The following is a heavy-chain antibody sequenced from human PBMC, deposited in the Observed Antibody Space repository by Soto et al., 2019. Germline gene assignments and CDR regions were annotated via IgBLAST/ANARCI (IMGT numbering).Heavy chain of an antibody. CDR2: IIPIFGTA. J-gene: IGHJ4*02. Sequence: ASVKVSCKASGGTFSSYAISWVRQAPGQGLEWMGGIIPIFGTANYAQKFQGRVTITADESTSTAYMELSSLRSEDTAVYYCARVRDWLTPFDYWGQGTLVTVSS. V-gene: IGHV1-69*13. CDR1: GGTFSSYA. CDR3: ARVRDWLTPFDY. D-gene: IGHD3-10*01.